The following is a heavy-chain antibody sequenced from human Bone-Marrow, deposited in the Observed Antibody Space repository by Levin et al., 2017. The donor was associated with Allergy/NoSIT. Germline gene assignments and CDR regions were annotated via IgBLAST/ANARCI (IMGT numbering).Heavy chain of an antibody. CDR3: ARDGAAYSNYPDWFDP. CDR1: GFTFSSYG. J-gene: IGHJ5*02. CDR2: IWYDGSNK. D-gene: IGHD4-11*01. Sequence: GESLKISCAASGFTFSSYGMHWVRQAPGKGLEWVAVIWYDGSNKYYADSVKGRFTISRDNSKNTLYLQMNSLRAEDTAVYYCARDGAAYSNYPDWFDPWGQGTLVTVSS. V-gene: IGHV3-33*01.